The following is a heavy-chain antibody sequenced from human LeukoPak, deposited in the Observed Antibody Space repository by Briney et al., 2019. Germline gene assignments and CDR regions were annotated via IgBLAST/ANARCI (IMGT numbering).Heavy chain of an antibody. CDR3: ASWPVGWYGEDS. J-gene: IGHJ4*02. Sequence: GGSLRLSCAASGFTFRSYAMRWVRQAPGKGLEWVSVISGSGGSTYYADSVKGRFTIARDNSKSTLYLQMNSLRGEDTAVYDCASWPVGWYGEDSWGQGTLVTVAS. D-gene: IGHD6-19*01. CDR2: ISGSGGST. CDR1: GFTFRSYA. V-gene: IGHV3-23*01.